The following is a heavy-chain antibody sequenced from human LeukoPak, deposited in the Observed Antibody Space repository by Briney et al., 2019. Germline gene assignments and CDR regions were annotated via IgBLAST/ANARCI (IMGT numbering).Heavy chain of an antibody. V-gene: IGHV3-30-3*01. J-gene: IGHJ4*02. CDR3: ARDKKGYYYGSGTSFDY. D-gene: IGHD3-10*01. CDR1: GFTFSSYA. CDR2: MSYDGSNK. Sequence: GKSLRLSCAASGFTFSSYAMHWVRQAPGKGLERVTVMSYDGSNKYSADSVKGRFTISRDNSKNTLYLEMNSLRAEDTAVYFCARDKKGYYYGSGTSFDYWGQGTLVTVSS.